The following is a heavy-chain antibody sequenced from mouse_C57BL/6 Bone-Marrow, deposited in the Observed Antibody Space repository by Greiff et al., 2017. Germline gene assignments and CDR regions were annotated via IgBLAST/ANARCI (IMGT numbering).Heavy chain of an antibody. CDR1: GYSITSGYY. V-gene: IGHV3-6*01. CDR3: ARGGYGNSS. J-gene: IGHJ3*01. Sequence: DVQLQESGPGLVKPSQSLSLTCSVTGYSITSGYYWNWIRQFPGNKLEWMGYISYDGSNNYNPSLKNRISITRDTSKNQFFLKLNSVTTEDTATYYCARGGYGNSSWGQGTLVTVSA. D-gene: IGHD2-10*02. CDR2: ISYDGSN.